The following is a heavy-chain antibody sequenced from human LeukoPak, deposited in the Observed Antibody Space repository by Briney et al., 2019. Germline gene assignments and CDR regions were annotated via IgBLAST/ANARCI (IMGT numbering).Heavy chain of an antibody. J-gene: IGHJ3*02. CDR1: GYTFTSYG. V-gene: IGHV1-18*01. CDR3: ASHKYCSSSSCYAFDI. D-gene: IGHD2-2*01. Sequence: ASVKVSCTASGYTFTSYGISWVRQAPGQGLEWTGWISAYSSNTNYAQKLQGRVTMTADISTSTAYMELRSLRSDDTAVYYCASHKYCSSSSCYAFDIWDQGTMVTVSS. CDR2: ISAYSSNT.